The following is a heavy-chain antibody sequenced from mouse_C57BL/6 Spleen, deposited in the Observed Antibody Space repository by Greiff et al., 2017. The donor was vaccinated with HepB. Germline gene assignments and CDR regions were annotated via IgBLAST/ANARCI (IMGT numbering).Heavy chain of an antibody. CDR1: GYTFTSYW. V-gene: IGHV1-50*01. J-gene: IGHJ2*01. CDR3: AKTGRKAYYFDY. Sequence: QVQLQQPGAELVKPGASVKLSCKASGYTFTSYWMQWVKQRPGQGLEWIGEIDPSDSYTNYNQKFKGKATLTVETSSSTAYMQLSSLTSEDSAVYYCAKTGRKAYYFDYWGHRTTLTVSS. CDR2: IDPSDSYT. D-gene: IGHD1-3*01.